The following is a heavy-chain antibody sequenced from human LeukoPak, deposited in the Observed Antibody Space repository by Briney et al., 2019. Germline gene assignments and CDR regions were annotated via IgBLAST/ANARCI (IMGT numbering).Heavy chain of an antibody. D-gene: IGHD5-12*01. CDR1: GDTLTEVS. J-gene: IGHJ5*02. Sequence: GSVKVSCKVSGDTLTEVSMHWVRQAPGKGLEWMGRFDPEVGETIYAQKFQGRVTMTEDTSTDTAYMDLSSLRAENTAVYYCESRRGYGFDPWGQGTLVTVSS. CDR2: FDPEVGET. V-gene: IGHV1-24*01. CDR3: ESRRGYGFDP.